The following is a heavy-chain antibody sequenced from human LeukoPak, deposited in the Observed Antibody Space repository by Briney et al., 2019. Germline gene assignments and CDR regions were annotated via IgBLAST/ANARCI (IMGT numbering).Heavy chain of an antibody. CDR3: ARDIPPPNIVGATTPFDY. Sequence: SVKVSCKASGGTFSSYAISWVRQAPGQGLEWMGRIIPIFGIANYAQKFQGRVTITADKSTSTAYMELSSLRSEDTAVYYCARDIPPPNIVGATTPFDYWGQGTLVTVFS. CDR1: GGTFSSYA. CDR2: IIPIFGIA. D-gene: IGHD1-26*01. V-gene: IGHV1-69*04. J-gene: IGHJ4*02.